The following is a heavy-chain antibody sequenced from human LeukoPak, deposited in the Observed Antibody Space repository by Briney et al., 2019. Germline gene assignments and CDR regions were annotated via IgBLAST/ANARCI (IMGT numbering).Heavy chain of an antibody. J-gene: IGHJ6*03. CDR2: ISTSGST. D-gene: IGHD5-18*01. Sequence: SQTLSLTCTVSGGSISSGDYYCSWIRQPAGKGLEWIGRISTSGSTNYNPSLKSRVTISVDTSNNQFSLRLSSVTAADTAVYHCARAIQDTARSIYYYYYMDVWGKGTTVTVSS. V-gene: IGHV4-61*02. CDR1: GGSISSGDYY. CDR3: ARAIQDTARSIYYYYYMDV.